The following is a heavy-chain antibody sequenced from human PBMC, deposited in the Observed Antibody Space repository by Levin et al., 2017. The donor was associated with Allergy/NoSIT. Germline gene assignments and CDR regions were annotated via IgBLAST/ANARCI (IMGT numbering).Heavy chain of an antibody. CDR3: GRFSRSESGFY. Sequence: LSLTCAASGFTFSNYWMSWVRQAPGKGLEWVANIRQDGSEKNYVDSVKGRFTISRDNAKNSLYLQMNSLRADDTAVYYCGRFSRSESGFYWGQGTLVTVSS. CDR2: IRQDGSEK. V-gene: IGHV3-7*02. J-gene: IGHJ4*02. D-gene: IGHD5-12*01. CDR1: GFTFSNYW.